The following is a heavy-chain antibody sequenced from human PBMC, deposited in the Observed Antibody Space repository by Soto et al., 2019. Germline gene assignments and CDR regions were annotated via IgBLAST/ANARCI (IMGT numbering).Heavy chain of an antibody. CDR1: GFTLSMSA. Sequence: EVQLMESGGGLVQPGGSLRLSCASYGFTLSMSAVNWVRQAPGKGLEWVSYISDSGDRTYYADSVKGRFTISRDRSKNTVSLQMDILRAEYTAVYYCAKDRGIIVKAGDAFDFWGQGTKVTVSS. V-gene: IGHV3-23*01. J-gene: IGHJ3*01. CDR2: ISDSGDRT. D-gene: IGHD3-16*02. CDR3: AKDRGIIVKAGDAFDF.